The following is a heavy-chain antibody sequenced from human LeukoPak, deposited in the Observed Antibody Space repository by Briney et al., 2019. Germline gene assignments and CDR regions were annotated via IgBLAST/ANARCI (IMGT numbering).Heavy chain of an antibody. D-gene: IGHD4-11*01. CDR1: GFIFSDQW. CDR2: IKKDGSEK. CDR3: RRGNYRDAA. J-gene: IGHJ4*02. Sequence: GGSLRLSCAASGFIFSDQWMNWVRQTPGKGLEWLANIKKDGSEKYYADSVKGRFTISRDNDRKPLFLQMSRLTADNTAVYYCRRGNYRDAAWGQGTLVTVPS. V-gene: IGHV3-7*01.